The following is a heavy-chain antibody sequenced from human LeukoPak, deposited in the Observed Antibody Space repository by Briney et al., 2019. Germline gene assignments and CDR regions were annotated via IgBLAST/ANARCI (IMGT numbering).Heavy chain of an antibody. Sequence: ASVKVSCKASGYTFAGYYMHWVRQTPGQGLEWMGWINPNSGGTNYAQKFQGRVTMTRDTSISTAYMELSRLRSDDTAVYYCARVRIAAALDYWGQGTLVTVSS. CDR2: INPNSGGT. V-gene: IGHV1-2*02. J-gene: IGHJ4*02. D-gene: IGHD6-13*01. CDR3: ARVRIAAALDY. CDR1: GYTFAGYY.